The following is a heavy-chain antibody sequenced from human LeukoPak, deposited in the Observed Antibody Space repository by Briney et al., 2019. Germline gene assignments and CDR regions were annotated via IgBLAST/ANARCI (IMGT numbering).Heavy chain of an antibody. CDR3: ARDSSGVGVDFDY. D-gene: IGHD1-26*01. Sequence: GGSLRLSCAASGFTFSDYYMSWIRQGPGKGLEWVSSISSGSSYIYYADSVKGRFTISRDNAKNSLYLQLNSLRAEDTAVYYCARDSSGVGVDFDYWGQGTLVTVSS. J-gene: IGHJ4*02. V-gene: IGHV3-11*06. CDR2: ISSGSSYI. CDR1: GFTFSDYY.